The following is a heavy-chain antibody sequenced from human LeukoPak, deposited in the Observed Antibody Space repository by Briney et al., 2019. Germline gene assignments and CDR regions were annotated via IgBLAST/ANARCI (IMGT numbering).Heavy chain of an antibody. CDR1: GFTFSSSG. CDR2: ISSSSSYI. V-gene: IGHV3-21*01. CDR3: AREDQDAFDI. Sequence: GGSLRLSCAASGFTFSSSGMIWVRQAPGKGLEWVSSISSSSSYIYYADSVKGRFTISRDNAKNSLYLQMNSLRAEDTAVYYCAREDQDAFDIWGQGTMVTVSS. J-gene: IGHJ3*02.